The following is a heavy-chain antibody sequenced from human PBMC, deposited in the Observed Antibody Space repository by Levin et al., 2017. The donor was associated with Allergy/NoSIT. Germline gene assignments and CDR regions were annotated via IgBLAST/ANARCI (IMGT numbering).Heavy chain of an antibody. CDR1: GFTFTNYW. CDR2: IKQDGSDK. Sequence: GESLKISCAASGFTFTNYWMDWVRQAPGKGLEWVANIKQDGSDKYYVDSVKGRFIISRDNAKNSLYLQMNSLRAEDTAVYYCTRSLDYWGQGTLVTVSS. CDR3: TRSLDY. V-gene: IGHV3-7*01. J-gene: IGHJ4*02.